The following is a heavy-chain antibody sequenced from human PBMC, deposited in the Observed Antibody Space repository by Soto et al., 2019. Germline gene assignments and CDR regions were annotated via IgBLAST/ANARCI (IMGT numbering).Heavy chain of an antibody. D-gene: IGHD2-8*01. CDR3: VCESRVFSAGH. J-gene: IGHJ4*02. V-gene: IGHV3-15*07. CDR2: MKSYGGGT. Sequence: EVQVTESEGGLLKPGGSLRLSCEVSGLKFSDAWMNWVRQAPGKGLEWVGRMKSYGGGTDYAAPVKGSFTISRDDSKNTVFLQMDSLKVEYTAVYYCVCESRVFSAGHWGQGTLVTVSS. CDR1: GLKFSDAW.